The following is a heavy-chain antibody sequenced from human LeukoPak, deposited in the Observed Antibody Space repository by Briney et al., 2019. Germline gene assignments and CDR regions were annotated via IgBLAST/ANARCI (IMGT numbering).Heavy chain of an antibody. CDR1: GFTFINYA. J-gene: IGHJ4*02. V-gene: IGHV3-23*01. CDR3: ARGNSGPDY. D-gene: IGHD6-19*01. Sequence: GGSLRLSCAASGFTFINYAMTWVRQAPGKGLEWVSTITSGGGITSYADSVKGRFTFSRDNSKNTVYLQMNSLRVEDTAVYYCARGNSGPDYWGQGTLVTVSS. CDR2: ITSGGGIT.